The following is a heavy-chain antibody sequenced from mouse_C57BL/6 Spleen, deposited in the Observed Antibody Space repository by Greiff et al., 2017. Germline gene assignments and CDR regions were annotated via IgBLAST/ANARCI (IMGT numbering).Heavy chain of an antibody. CDR2: IDPETGGT. V-gene: IGHV1-15*01. J-gene: IGHJ3*01. CDR3: TDYYGSSYEAWFAY. Sequence: VQLQQSGAELVRPGASVTLSCKASGYTFTDYEMHWVKQTPVHGLEWIGAIDPETGGTAYNQKFKGKAILTAAKSSSTAYMELRSLTSEDSAVYYCTDYYGSSYEAWFAYWGQGTLVTVSA. D-gene: IGHD1-1*01. CDR1: GYTFTDYE.